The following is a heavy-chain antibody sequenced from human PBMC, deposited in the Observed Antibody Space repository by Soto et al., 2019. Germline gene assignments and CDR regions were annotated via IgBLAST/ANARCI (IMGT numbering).Heavy chain of an antibody. Sequence: WWSLRLSCATSVFTCNNFDMHWFRQVPGKGLEGVSAIGAARYPYYLGSVKGGFTISRENAKNSVYLQMNDLRAGDSAVYYCARAYTGRLPRRADYYYAMDVWGQGTTVTVSS. V-gene: IGHV3-13*05. CDR3: ARAYTGRLPRRADYYYAMDV. J-gene: IGHJ6*02. CDR1: VFTCNNFD. CDR2: IGAARYP. D-gene: IGHD2-2*02.